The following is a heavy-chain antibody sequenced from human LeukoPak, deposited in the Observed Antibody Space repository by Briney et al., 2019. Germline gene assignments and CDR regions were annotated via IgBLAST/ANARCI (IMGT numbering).Heavy chain of an antibody. CDR2: ISSSRNYI. CDR1: GFIFSSYG. D-gene: IGHD3-9*01. CDR3: ARGGYFDWLRAFDI. J-gene: IGHJ3*02. V-gene: IGHV3-21*06. Sequence: GGSLRLSCAASGFIFSSYGMNWVRQAPGKGLEWVSSISSSRNYIYYADSAKGRFTISRDNAKNSLYLQMSSLRAEDTAVYYCARGGYFDWLRAFDIWGQGTMVTVSS.